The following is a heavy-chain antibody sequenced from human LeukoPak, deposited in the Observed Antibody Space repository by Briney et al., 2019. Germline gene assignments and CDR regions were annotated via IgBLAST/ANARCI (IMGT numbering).Heavy chain of an antibody. J-gene: IGHJ6*04. CDR3: AELGITMIGGV. Sequence: GGSLRLSCAASGFTFSSYEMNWVRQAPGKGLEWVSYISSSCSTVYYADSVKGRFTISRDNAKNSLYLQMNSLRAEDTAVYYCAELGITMIGGVWGKGTTVTISS. V-gene: IGHV3-48*03. D-gene: IGHD3-10*02. CDR2: ISSSCSTV. CDR1: GFTFSSYE.